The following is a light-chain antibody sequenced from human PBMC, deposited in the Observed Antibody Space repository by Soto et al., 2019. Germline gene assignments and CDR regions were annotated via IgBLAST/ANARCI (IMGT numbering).Light chain of an antibody. CDR2: GAS. Sequence: EIVMTQSPATLSVSPGERATLSCRASQSVSSNLAWYQQKPGQAPRLLIYGASTRATGIPARFSGSGSGTEFTLTISSLQSEDFAVYYCQQYNIWPLTFGQGTDWRL. CDR3: QQYNIWPLT. V-gene: IGKV3-15*01. J-gene: IGKJ5*01. CDR1: QSVSSN.